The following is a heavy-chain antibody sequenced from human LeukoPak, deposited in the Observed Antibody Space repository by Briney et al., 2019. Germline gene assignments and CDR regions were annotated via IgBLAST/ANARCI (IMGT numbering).Heavy chain of an antibody. V-gene: IGHV3-64D*09. CDR2: ISTNGGRT. Sequence: PGGSLRLSCSASGFTFSNYAMHWVRQAPGKGLEYVSGISTNGGRTYYADALKGKFSISRDNSKNTLYLQMSSLRVEDTAVYYCVRDSGNYYDLDYWAREPWSPSPQ. J-gene: IGHJ4*02. D-gene: IGHD1-26*01. CDR3: VRDSGNYYDLDY. CDR1: GFTFSNYA.